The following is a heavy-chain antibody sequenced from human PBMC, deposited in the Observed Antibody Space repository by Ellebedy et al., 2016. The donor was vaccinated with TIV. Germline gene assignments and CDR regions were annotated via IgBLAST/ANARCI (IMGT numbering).Heavy chain of an antibody. J-gene: IGHJ6*03. V-gene: IGHV1-46*01. Sequence: ASVKVSCXASGYTFTGYYMHWVRQAPGQGLEWMGVINPSGGSTSYAQKFQGRVTITADESTSTAYMELSSLRSEDTAVYYCARSGCSSTSCYRAYYYMDVWGKGTTVTVSS. CDR2: INPSGGST. CDR3: ARSGCSSTSCYRAYYYMDV. CDR1: GYTFTGYY. D-gene: IGHD2-2*02.